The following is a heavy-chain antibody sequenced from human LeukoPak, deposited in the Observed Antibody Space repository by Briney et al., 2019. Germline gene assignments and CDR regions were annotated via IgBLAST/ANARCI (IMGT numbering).Heavy chain of an antibody. CDR2: IKPTNGDT. Sequence: GASVKVSCKASGYTFTSYGISWVRQAPGQGLEWMGWIKPTNGDTDCAQKFQGRVALTRDPSITTAYMELSSLISDDTAMYYCARVGVANGDNSARFDWNFDLWGRGTLVTVSS. J-gene: IGHJ2*01. CDR3: ARVGVANGDNSARFDWNFDL. CDR1: GYTFTSYG. D-gene: IGHD4-17*01. V-gene: IGHV1-2*02.